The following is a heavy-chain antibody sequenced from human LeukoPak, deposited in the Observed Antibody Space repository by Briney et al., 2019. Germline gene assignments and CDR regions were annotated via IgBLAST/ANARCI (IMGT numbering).Heavy chain of an antibody. J-gene: IGHJ4*02. CDR1: GGSISSYY. CDR2: IYTSGST. CDR3: ARVYYYDSSGFYFAY. D-gene: IGHD3-22*01. V-gene: IGHV4-4*07. Sequence: SETLSLTCTVSGGSISSYYWSWIRQPAGKGLEWIGRIYTSGSTNYNPSLKSRVTMSVDTSKNQFSLKLSSVTAADTAVYYCARVYYYDSSGFYFAYWGQGTLVTVSS.